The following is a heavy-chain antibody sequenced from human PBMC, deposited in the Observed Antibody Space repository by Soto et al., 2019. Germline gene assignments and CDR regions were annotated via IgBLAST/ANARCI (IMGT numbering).Heavy chain of an antibody. V-gene: IGHV3-23*01. D-gene: IGHD2-2*01. CDR2: ISGSGGST. J-gene: IGHJ3*02. Sequence: GGSLRLSCAASGFTFSSYAMSWVRQAPGKGLEWVSAISGSGGSTYYADSVKGRFTISRDNSKNTLYLQMNSLRAEDTDVYYCAKDYCSSTSCLGLDAFDIWGQGTMVTVSS. CDR1: GFTFSSYA. CDR3: AKDYCSSTSCLGLDAFDI.